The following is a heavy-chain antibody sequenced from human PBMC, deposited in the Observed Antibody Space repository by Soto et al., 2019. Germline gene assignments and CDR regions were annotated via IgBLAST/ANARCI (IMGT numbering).Heavy chain of an antibody. J-gene: IGHJ3*02. CDR1: GFTFSSYT. CDR3: ARGHSSGRGAFDI. CDR2: ISSGSSAI. Sequence: EVQLVESGGGLVQPGGSLRLSCAASGFTFSSYTMNWVRQAPGKGLEWVSYISSGSSAIYYADSLKGRFTISRDNAGNSLYLRLNSLRAEDTAVYYCARGHSSGRGAFDISGQGTMVTVSS. V-gene: IGHV3-48*01. D-gene: IGHD6-19*01.